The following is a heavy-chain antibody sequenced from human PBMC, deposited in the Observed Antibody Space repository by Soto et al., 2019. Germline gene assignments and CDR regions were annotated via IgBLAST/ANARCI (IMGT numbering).Heavy chain of an antibody. CDR3: AMEYCSSTSCYRDY. Sequence: QVQLVQSGAEGKKPGSSVKVSCKASGGTFSSYTISWVRQAPGQGLEWMGRIIPILGIANYAQKFQGRVTITAEKSTSRAYMALSSLRSEDTAVYYCAMEYCSSTSCYRDYWGQGTLVTVSS. CDR2: IIPILGIA. D-gene: IGHD2-2*02. J-gene: IGHJ4*02. CDR1: GGTFSSYT. V-gene: IGHV1-69*02.